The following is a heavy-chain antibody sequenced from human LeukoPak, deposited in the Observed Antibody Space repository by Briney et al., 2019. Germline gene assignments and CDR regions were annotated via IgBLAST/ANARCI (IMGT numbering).Heavy chain of an antibody. Sequence: SETLSLTCTVSGGSISSGGYYWSWIRQHPGKGLEWIGYIYYSGSTYYNPSLKSRVTISVDTSKNQFSLKLSSVTAADTAVYYCARGSMVVAGTSRWFDPWGQGTLVTVSS. CDR1: GGSISSGGYY. V-gene: IGHV4-31*03. J-gene: IGHJ5*02. CDR3: ARGSMVVAGTSRWFDP. D-gene: IGHD6-19*01. CDR2: IYYSGST.